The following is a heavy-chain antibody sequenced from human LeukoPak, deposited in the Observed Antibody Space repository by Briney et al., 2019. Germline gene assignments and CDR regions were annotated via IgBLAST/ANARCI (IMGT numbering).Heavy chain of an antibody. CDR2: IHHSGST. CDR1: GGSFSGYY. Sequence: SETLSLTCAVYGGSFSGYYWSWIRQPPGKGLEWIGEIHHSGSTKYNPSLKSRVTISVPTSKNQFSLKLSSVTAADTAVYYCARSRGWLQSHPLGYWGQGTLVAVSS. J-gene: IGHJ4*02. D-gene: IGHD5-24*01. CDR3: ARSRGWLQSHPLGY. V-gene: IGHV4-34*01.